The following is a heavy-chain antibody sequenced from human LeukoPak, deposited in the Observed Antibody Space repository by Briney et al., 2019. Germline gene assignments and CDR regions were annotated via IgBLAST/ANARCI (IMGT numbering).Heavy chain of an antibody. J-gene: IGHJ6*03. CDR3: AKPFIVGATGYYYYYMDV. Sequence: GGSLRLSCAASGFTFSRYDMNWVRQAPGKGLEWVSAISGSGSSTHYADSVKGRFTISRDNSKNTLYPQMNNLRAEDTAVYYCAKPFIVGATGYYYYYMDVWGKGTTVTVSS. D-gene: IGHD1-26*01. CDR2: ISGSGSST. V-gene: IGHV3-23*01. CDR1: GFTFSRYD.